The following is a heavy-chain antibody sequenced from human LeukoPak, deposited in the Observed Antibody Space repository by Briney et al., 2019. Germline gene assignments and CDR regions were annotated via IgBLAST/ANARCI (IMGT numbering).Heavy chain of an antibody. CDR3: ARNGYTYGLDY. V-gene: IGHV4-31*03. CDR1: GGSITTGGYY. Sequence: SETLSLTCTVSGGSITTGGYYWSWVRQHPVKGLEWIGYISYSGSTYYNPSLKSRLTISQDTSTNQFSLKLSSVTAADTAVYYCARNGYTYGLDYWGRGTLVTVSS. J-gene: IGHJ4*02. CDR2: ISYSGST. D-gene: IGHD5-18*01.